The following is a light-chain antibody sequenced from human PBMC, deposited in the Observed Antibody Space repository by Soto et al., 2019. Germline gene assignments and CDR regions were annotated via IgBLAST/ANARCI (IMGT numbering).Light chain of an antibody. CDR2: DVS. J-gene: IGLJ1*01. Sequence: QSALTQPRSVSGSPGQSVTISCTGTSSDVGYYNYVSWYQQHPGKAPKVMIYDVSKRPSGVPDRFSGSKSGNTASLTISGLQAEDEADYYCCSYAGSFTYVFGTGTKRTVL. CDR3: CSYAGSFTYV. CDR1: SSDVGYYNY. V-gene: IGLV2-11*01.